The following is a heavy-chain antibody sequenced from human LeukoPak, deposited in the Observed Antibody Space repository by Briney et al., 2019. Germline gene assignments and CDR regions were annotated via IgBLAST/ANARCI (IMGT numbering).Heavy chain of an antibody. V-gene: IGHV4-59*08. Sequence: SETLSLTCTVSGGSISSYYWSWLRQPPGKGLEWIGYIYYSGSTNYNPSLKSRVTISVDTSKNQFSLKLSSVTAADTAVYYCARSVTIVGISGRDNWFDPWGQGTLVTVSS. CDR1: GGSISSYY. CDR3: ARSVTIVGISGRDNWFDP. D-gene: IGHD1-26*01. J-gene: IGHJ5*02. CDR2: IYYSGST.